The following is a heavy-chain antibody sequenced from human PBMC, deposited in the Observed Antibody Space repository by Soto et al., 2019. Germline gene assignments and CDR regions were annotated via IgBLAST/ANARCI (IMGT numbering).Heavy chain of an antibody. Sequence: PSGTLSLTCDVSGDTISTGGYTWAWIRQPPGKALEWIGYIYYSGSTYYNPSLKSRVTISVDTSKNQFSLKLSSVTAADTAVYYCARERPDGARLDPWGQGTLVTVSS. J-gene: IGHJ5*02. V-gene: IGHV4-30-2*05. CDR3: ARERPDGARLDP. CDR2: IYYSGST. CDR1: GDTISTGGYT. D-gene: IGHD6-6*01.